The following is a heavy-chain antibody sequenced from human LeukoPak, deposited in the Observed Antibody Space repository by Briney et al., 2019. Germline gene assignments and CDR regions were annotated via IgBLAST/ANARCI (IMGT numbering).Heavy chain of an antibody. CDR1: GFTFSSYA. CDR2: ISYDGSNK. J-gene: IGHJ4*02. CDR3: ARDPSSGYYYYFDY. D-gene: IGHD3-22*01. V-gene: IGHV3-30-3*01. Sequence: GGSLRLSCAASGFTFSSYAMHWVRQAPGKGLEWVAVISYDGSNKYYADSVKGRFTVSRDNSKNTLYLQMNSLRAEDTAVYYCARDPSSGYYYYFDYWGQGTLVTVSS.